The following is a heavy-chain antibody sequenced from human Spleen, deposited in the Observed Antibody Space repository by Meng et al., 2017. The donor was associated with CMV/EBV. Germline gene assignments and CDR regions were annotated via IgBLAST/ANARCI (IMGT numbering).Heavy chain of an antibody. CDR3: ARDHDYIDYFDY. D-gene: IGHD4-11*01. CDR1: GYTFPNFA. J-gene: IGHJ4*02. V-gene: IGHV1-3*01. Sequence: QVQLLQSGAEVKQPGASVKIYCKASGYTFPNFAIHWVRQAPGQRLEWVGWINAGNGHTKYSQKFQGRVTITRDTSASTAYMDLGSLRFEDTAVYYCARDHDYIDYFDYWGQGALVTVSS. CDR2: INAGNGHT.